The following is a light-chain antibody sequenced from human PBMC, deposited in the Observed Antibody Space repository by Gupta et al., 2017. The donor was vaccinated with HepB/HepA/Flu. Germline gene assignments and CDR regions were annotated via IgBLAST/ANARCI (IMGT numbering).Light chain of an antibody. Sequence: DIVLTQSPGTLSLFPGERVTLSCRASQSVSNNYLAWYQQKPAQAPRLLIYGASSRATGIPDRFSGSGSGTDFTLTISRLEPEDFAVYYCQQYGSSPQTFGQGTKVEIK. V-gene: IGKV3-20*01. CDR3: QQYGSSPQT. CDR2: GAS. CDR1: QSVSNNY. J-gene: IGKJ1*01.